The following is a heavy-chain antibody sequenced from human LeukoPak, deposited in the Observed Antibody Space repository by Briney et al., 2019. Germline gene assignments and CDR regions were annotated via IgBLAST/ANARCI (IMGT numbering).Heavy chain of an antibody. CDR2: IIPILGIA. J-gene: IGHJ5*02. Sequence: EASVKVSCKAPGGTFSSYAISWVRQAPGQGLEWMGRIIPILGIANYAQKFQGRVTITADKSTSTAYMELSSLRSEDTAVYYCARSGGIVVVPAALNWFDPWGQGTLVTVSS. CDR1: GGTFSSYA. D-gene: IGHD2-2*01. V-gene: IGHV1-69*04. CDR3: ARSGGIVVVPAALNWFDP.